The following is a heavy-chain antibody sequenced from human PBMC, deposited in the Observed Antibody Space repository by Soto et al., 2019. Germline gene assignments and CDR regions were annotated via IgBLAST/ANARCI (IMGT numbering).Heavy chain of an antibody. J-gene: IGHJ6*02. CDR1: GYTFTSYA. V-gene: IGHV1-3*01. D-gene: IGHD6-6*01. CDR3: AGDLEEQLVPSDYYYGMDV. Sequence: GASVKVSCKASGYTFTSYAMHWVRQAPGQRLEWMGWINAGNGNTKYSQKFQGRVTITRDTSASTAYMELSSLRSEDTAVYYCAGDLEEQLVPSDYYYGMDVWGQGTTVTVSS. CDR2: INAGNGNT.